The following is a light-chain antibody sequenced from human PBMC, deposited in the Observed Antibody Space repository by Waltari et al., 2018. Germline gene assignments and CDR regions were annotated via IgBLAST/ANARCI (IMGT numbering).Light chain of an antibody. CDR2: DAS. Sequence: IVLTQSPGTLSLSPGERATLSCRAGQSVSSDYLAWYQQRPGQAPRLLIFDASGRAAGIPDRFSGSGSGTDFSLTISRLEPEDFAVYYCQQYGSLPWTFGQGTRVEIK. CDR3: QQYGSLPWT. CDR1: QSVSSDY. J-gene: IGKJ1*01. V-gene: IGKV3-20*01.